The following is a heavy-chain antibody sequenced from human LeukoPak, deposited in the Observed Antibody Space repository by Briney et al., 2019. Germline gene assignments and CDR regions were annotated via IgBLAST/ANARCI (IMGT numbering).Heavy chain of an antibody. D-gene: IGHD2-15*01. CDR2: INWNGGST. V-gene: IGHV3-20*04. CDR1: GFTFSSYE. CDR3: ARGWRSADY. J-gene: IGHJ4*02. Sequence: GGSLRLSCAASGFTFSSYEMNWVRQAPGKGLEWVSGINWNGGSTGYADSVKGRFTISRDNANNSLYLQMNSLRAEDTAVYYCARGWRSADYWGQGTLVTVSS.